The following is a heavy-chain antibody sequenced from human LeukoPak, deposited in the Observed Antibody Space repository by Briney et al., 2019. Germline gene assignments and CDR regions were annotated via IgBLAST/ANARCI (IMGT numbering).Heavy chain of an antibody. CDR2: ISSSSSYT. D-gene: IGHD1-1*01. V-gene: IGHV3-21*05. Sequence: PGGSLRLSCAASGFTFSSYDMTWVRQAPGKGLEWVSYISSSSSYTNYADSVKGRFTISRDNAKNSLYLQMNSLRAEDTAVYYCARDRNDEGYGCYFDYWGQGTLVTVSS. J-gene: IGHJ4*02. CDR3: ARDRNDEGYGCYFDY. CDR1: GFTFSSYD.